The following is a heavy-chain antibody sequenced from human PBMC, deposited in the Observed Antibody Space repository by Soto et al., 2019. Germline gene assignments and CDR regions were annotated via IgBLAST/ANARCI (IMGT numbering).Heavy chain of an antibody. CDR2: ISYDGSNK. J-gene: IGHJ4*02. V-gene: IGHV3-30*18. D-gene: IGHD6-19*01. Sequence: ESGGGVVQPGRSLRLSCAASGFTFSSYGMHWVRQAPGKGLEWVAVISYDGSNKYYADSVKGRFTISRDNSKNTLYLQMNSLRAEDTAVYYCAKELRRIAVTSFDYWGQGTLVTVSS. CDR3: AKELRRIAVTSFDY. CDR1: GFTFSSYG.